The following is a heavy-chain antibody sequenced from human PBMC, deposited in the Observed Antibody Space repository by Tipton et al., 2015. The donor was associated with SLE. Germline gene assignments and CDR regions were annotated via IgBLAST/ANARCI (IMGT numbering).Heavy chain of an antibody. V-gene: IGHV4-34*01. Sequence: TLPLTCAVYGGSFSGYYWSWIRQPPGKGLEWIGEINHSGSTNYNPSLKSRVTISVDTSKNQFSLKLSSVTAADTAVYYCARGPSAFDIWGQGTMVTVSS. CDR1: GGSFSGYY. CDR2: INHSGST. J-gene: IGHJ3*02. CDR3: ARGPSAFDI.